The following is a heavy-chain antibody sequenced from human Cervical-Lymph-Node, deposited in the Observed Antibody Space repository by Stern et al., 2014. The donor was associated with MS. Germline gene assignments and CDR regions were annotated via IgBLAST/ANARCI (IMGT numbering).Heavy chain of an antibody. D-gene: IGHD4-23*01. Sequence: VQLVASGGGLVQPGGSLRLSCAASEFTFSAYSMTWVRQAPEKGLEWVASMSSSGCVTYYADSVKGRFTISRDNSKNTLILQMKGLRAEDTAVYFCAKVAYSGNALDYWGQGTLVIVSS. CDR1: EFTFSAYS. J-gene: IGHJ4*02. CDR2: MSSSGCVT. CDR3: AKVAYSGNALDY. V-gene: IGHV3-23*04.